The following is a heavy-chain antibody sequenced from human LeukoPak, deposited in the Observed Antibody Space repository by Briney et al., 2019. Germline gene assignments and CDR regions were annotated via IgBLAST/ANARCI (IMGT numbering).Heavy chain of an antibody. J-gene: IGHJ4*02. Sequence: GGSLRLSCAASGFLLSSYSLNWFRQAPGKGLEWVAYISDSGSNIYYVDSVKGRFTVSRDNPKSTLCLQMTSPRAEDTAVYYCARVKGSYFDYWGQGALVTVSS. V-gene: IGHV3-48*01. CDR1: GFLLSSYS. D-gene: IGHD2-15*01. CDR2: ISDSGSNI. CDR3: ARVKGSYFDY.